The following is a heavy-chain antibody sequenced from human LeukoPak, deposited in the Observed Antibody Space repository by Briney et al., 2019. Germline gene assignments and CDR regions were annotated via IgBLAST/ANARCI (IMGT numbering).Heavy chain of an antibody. V-gene: IGHV4-61*09. J-gene: IGHJ6*03. CDR3: ATFLEASGSYYYYYMDV. CDR2: IYTNGST. CDR1: NAFITSGSYY. Sequence: SQTLSLTCTVSNAFITSGSYYWTWVRQSAGKGLEWIGHIYTNGSTTYNPSLKSRVTVSVDTSKNQFSLKLTSVTAADTAVYYCATFLEASGSYYYYYMDVWGKGTTVTVSS. D-gene: IGHD3-10*01.